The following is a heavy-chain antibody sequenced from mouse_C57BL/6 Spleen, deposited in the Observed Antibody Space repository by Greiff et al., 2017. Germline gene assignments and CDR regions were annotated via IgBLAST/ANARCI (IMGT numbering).Heavy chain of an antibody. D-gene: IGHD1-1*01. CDR2: IRLKSDNYAT. V-gene: IGHV6-3*01. CDR1: GFTFSNYW. CDR3: TSYGSLDY. Sequence: EVMLVESGGGLVQPGGSMKLSCVASGFTFSNYWMNWVRQSPEKGLEWVAQIRLKSDNYATDYAESVKGRFTISRDDSKSSVYLQMNNVRAEDTGIYYCTSYGSLDYWGQGTTLTVSS. J-gene: IGHJ2*01.